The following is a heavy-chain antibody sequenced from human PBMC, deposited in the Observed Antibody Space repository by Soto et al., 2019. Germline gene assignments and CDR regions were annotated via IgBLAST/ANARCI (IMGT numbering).Heavy chain of an antibody. Sequence: ASVKVSCKASGYTFTSYYINWVRQATGQGHEWMGWMDPNSGNTGYAQKFQGRVTMTRNTSISTAYMELSSLRSEDTAVYYCARGWYCTSTSYLMGDAWGEGPLVTVSS. V-gene: IGHV1-8*01. D-gene: IGHD2-2*01. CDR2: MDPNSGNT. CDR3: ARGWYCTSTSYLMGDA. CDR1: GYTFTSYY. J-gene: IGHJ5*02.